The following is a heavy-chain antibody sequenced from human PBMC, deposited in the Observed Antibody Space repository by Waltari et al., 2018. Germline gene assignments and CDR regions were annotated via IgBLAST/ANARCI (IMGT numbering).Heavy chain of an antibody. D-gene: IGHD6-19*01. CDR1: GYSISSGYY. V-gene: IGHV4-38-2*01. J-gene: IGHJ4*02. Sequence: QVQLQESGPGLVKPSETLSLTCAVSGYSISSGYYWGWIRQPPGKGLEWIGSIYHSGSTYYNPSLKSRVTIAVDTSKNQFSLKLSSVTAADTAVYYCARLGKQWLDLWGQGTLVTVSS. CDR2: IYHSGST. CDR3: ARLGKQWLDL.